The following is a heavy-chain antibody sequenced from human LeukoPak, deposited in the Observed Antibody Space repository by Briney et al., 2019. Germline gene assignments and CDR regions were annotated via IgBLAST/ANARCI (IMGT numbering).Heavy chain of an antibody. J-gene: IGHJ4*02. V-gene: IGHV1-69*04. Sequence: SVKVSCKASGGTFSSYAISWVRQAPGQGLEWMGRIIPILGIANYAQKFQGRVTITADKSTSTAYMELSSLRSEDTAVYYCARELTGYSYGHTDYWGQGTLVTVSS. CDR3: ARELTGYSYGHTDY. CDR2: IIPILGIA. CDR1: GGTFSSYA. D-gene: IGHD5-18*01.